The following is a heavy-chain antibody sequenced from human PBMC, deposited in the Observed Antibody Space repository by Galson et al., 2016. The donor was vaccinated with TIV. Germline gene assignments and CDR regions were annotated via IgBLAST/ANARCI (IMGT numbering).Heavy chain of an antibody. Sequence: SLRLSCAASGFTFSSWPMSWVRRAPGKGLEWVSAISASGDNTYYADSVKCRFTISRDNSKNTVYLQMNSLRAEDTAVYYCAKEETGDAYDIWGQGTMVTVSS. J-gene: IGHJ3*02. V-gene: IGHV3-23*01. CDR2: ISASGDNT. CDR3: AKEETGDAYDI. D-gene: IGHD7-27*01. CDR1: GFTFSSWP.